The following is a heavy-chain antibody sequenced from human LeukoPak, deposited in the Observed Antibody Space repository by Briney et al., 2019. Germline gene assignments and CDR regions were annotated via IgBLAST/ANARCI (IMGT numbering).Heavy chain of an antibody. J-gene: IGHJ4*02. D-gene: IGHD4-11*01. CDR1: GFTVSDYW. V-gene: IGHV3-74*01. Sequence: GGSLKLSCAASGFTVSDYWMHWVRQTPGKGLVWVSRINSDGSVNYADSVKGRFTMSRDNAKNTLHLQMNSLRVEDTAVYYCVRDSNYHPDCWGQGTLVTVSS. CDR3: VRDSNYHPDC. CDR2: INSDGSV.